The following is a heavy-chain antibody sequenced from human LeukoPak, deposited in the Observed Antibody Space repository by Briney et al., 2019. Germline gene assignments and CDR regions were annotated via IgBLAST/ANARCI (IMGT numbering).Heavy chain of an antibody. CDR3: AKEWELPRYYLDY. V-gene: IGHV3-23*01. CDR1: GFTFSSYA. D-gene: IGHD1-26*01. J-gene: IGHJ4*02. Sequence: GGSLRLSCAASGFTFSSYAMSWVRQAPGKGLEWVSAISGSGGSTHYADSVEGRFTISRDNSKNTLYLQMNSLRAEDTAVYYCAKEWELPRYYLDYWGQGTLVTVSS. CDR2: ISGSGGST.